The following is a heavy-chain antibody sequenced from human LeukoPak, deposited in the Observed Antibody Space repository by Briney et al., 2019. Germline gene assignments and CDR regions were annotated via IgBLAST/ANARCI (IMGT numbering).Heavy chain of an antibody. Sequence: GGSLRLSCAASGFTFSRYCMNWVRQGPGKGLEWVSYISSSSSTIYYADSVKGRFTISRDNAKNSLYLQMNSLRSEDTAVYYCATAIGSSWYGTNNWFDPWGQGTLVTVSS. V-gene: IGHV3-48*04. CDR3: ATAIGSSWYGTNNWFDP. D-gene: IGHD6-13*01. CDR2: ISSSSSTI. CDR1: GFTFSRYC. J-gene: IGHJ5*02.